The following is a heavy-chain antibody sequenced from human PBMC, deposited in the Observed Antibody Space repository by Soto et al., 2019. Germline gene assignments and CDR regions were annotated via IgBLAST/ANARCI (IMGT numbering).Heavy chain of an antibody. Sequence: QVQLVESGGGVVQPGRSLRLSCAASGFTFSSYAMHWVRQAPGKGLEWVAVISYDGSNKYYADSVKGRFTISRDNSKNTLYLQMNSLRAEDTAVYYCARDRAPYDILTGYYSAGMDVW. V-gene: IGHV3-30-3*01. J-gene: IGHJ6*01. CDR1: GFTFSSYA. CDR3: ARDRAPYDILTGYYSAGMDV. D-gene: IGHD3-9*01. CDR2: ISYDGSNK.